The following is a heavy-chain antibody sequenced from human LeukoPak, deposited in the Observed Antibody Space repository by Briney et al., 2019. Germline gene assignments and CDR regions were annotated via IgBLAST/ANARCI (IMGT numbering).Heavy chain of an antibody. CDR2: FDPEDGDT. V-gene: IGHV1-24*01. Sequence: ASVKVSCKVSGYTLTELSMHWVRQAPGKGLEWMGGFDPEDGDTIYAQKFQGRVTMTEDTSTDTAYMELSSLRSEDTAVYYCATVGNYGDYWNWFDPWGQGTLVTVSS. J-gene: IGHJ5*02. CDR3: ATVGNYGDYWNWFDP. D-gene: IGHD4-17*01. CDR1: GYTLTELS.